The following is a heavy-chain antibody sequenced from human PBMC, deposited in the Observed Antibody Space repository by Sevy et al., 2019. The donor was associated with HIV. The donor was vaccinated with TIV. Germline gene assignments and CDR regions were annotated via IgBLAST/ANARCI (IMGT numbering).Heavy chain of an antibody. V-gene: IGHV3-7*03. CDR3: AREISGSNGAFDI. D-gene: IGHD1-26*01. Sequence: GGSLRLSSVVSGFSFSNYWMSWVRQAPGKGLEWVANIRQDGGEKYYVDSVKGRFTISRDKAKNSLYLQMTSLRAEDTAVYYCAREISGSNGAFDIWGQGTTVTVSS. CDR1: GFSFSNYW. CDR2: IRQDGGEK. J-gene: IGHJ3*02.